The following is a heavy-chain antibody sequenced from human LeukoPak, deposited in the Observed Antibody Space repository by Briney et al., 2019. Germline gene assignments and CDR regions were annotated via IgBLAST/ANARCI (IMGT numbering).Heavy chain of an antibody. Sequence: GGSLRLSCAASGFTFSNFAMSWVRQAPGKGLEWVSTISGGGSPTYYADSVKGRFTISRDNSKNTLYLQMNSLRAEDTAVYYCARGGGYCGGDCYGIDYWGQGTLVTVSS. CDR1: GFTFSNFA. CDR2: ISGGGSPT. CDR3: ARGGGYCGGDCYGIDY. D-gene: IGHD2-21*01. V-gene: IGHV3-23*01. J-gene: IGHJ4*02.